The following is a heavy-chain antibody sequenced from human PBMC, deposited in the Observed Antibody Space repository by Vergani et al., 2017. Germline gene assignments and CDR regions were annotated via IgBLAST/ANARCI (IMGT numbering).Heavy chain of an antibody. V-gene: IGHV4-59*01. CDR1: GGSISSYY. CDR2: IYYSGST. J-gene: IGHJ6*02. D-gene: IGHD3-22*01. CDR3: ARGGYHYYDSSGPDYYYYGMDV. Sequence: QVQLQESGPGLVKPSETLSLTCTVSGGSISSYYWSWIRQPPGKGLEWIGYIYYSGSTNYNPSLKSRVTISVDTSKIQFSLKLSSVTAADTAVYYCARGGYHYYDSSGPDYYYYGMDVWGQGTTVTVSS.